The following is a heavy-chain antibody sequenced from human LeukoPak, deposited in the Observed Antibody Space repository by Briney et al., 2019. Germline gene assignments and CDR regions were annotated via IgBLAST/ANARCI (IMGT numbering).Heavy chain of an antibody. J-gene: IGHJ4*02. V-gene: IGHV3-48*03. CDR2: ISSSGGSI. D-gene: IGHD5-18*01. CDR3: ARGALGHSHGYYYFDY. Sequence: GGSLRLSCAASGFTFSSYEMNWARQAPGKGLEWVSYISSSGGSIYYADSVKGRFTISRDNAKDSLYLQMNSLRAEDTAVYYCARGALGHSHGYYYFDYWGQGTLVTVSS. CDR1: GFTFSSYE.